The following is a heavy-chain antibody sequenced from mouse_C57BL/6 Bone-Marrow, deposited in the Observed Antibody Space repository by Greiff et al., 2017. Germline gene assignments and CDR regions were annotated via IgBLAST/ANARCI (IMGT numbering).Heavy chain of an antibody. CDR1: GYTFTSYS. J-gene: IGHJ1*03. D-gene: IGHD1-1*01. Sequence: LVESGAELARPGASVKMSCKASGYTFTSYSMHWVNQRPGPGLAWIGYINPSSGYTKYNQKFKDKATLTADQSSSTAYMQLSSLTSEDSAVYYCAILRWPRYFDVWGTGTTVTVSS. V-gene: IGHV1-4*01. CDR3: AILRWPRYFDV. CDR2: INPSSGYT.